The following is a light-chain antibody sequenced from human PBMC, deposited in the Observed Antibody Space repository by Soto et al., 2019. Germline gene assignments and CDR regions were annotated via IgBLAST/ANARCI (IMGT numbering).Light chain of an antibody. CDR2: DIS. J-gene: IGKJ5*01. Sequence: EFVLTQSPATLSLSPGDRAILSCRASQSVAGSLAWYQQKPGQAPRLLIYDISTRAAAIPARFSGSGSGTDFTLTGSSLEPEDFALYYCQQRSNRITFGQGTRLEIK. CDR1: QSVAGS. CDR3: QQRSNRIT. V-gene: IGKV3-11*01.